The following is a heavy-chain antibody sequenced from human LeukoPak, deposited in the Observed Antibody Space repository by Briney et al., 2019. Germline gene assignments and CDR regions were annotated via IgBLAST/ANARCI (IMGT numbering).Heavy chain of an antibody. CDR1: GGSISNYY. V-gene: IGHV4-4*07. D-gene: IGHD1-20*01. J-gene: IGHJ3*02. CDR3: ARELITKADAFDI. Sequence: SETLSLTCNVSGGSISNYYWNWIRQPAGKGLEWIGRFYARGNTNYNPSLKSRVTMSVDTSKNQLSLKLTSVTAADTAVYYCARELITKADAFDIWGQGTMVTVSS. CDR2: FYARGNT.